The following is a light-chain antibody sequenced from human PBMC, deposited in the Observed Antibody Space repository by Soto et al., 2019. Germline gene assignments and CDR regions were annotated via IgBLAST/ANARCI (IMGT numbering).Light chain of an antibody. Sequence: DIQMTQSPSSLSASVGDRVTMTCRASQGIRDSLAWFQQRPGRAPKSLISSASNLQRGVPSRFSGSGSVTDFTLTITNLQPEDFATYYCQQYDRYPHTFGQGTKLQI. J-gene: IGKJ2*01. CDR2: SAS. CDR1: QGIRDS. CDR3: QQYDRYPHT. V-gene: IGKV1-16*01.